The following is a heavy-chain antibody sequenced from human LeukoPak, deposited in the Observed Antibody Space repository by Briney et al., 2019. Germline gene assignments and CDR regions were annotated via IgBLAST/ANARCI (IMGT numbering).Heavy chain of an antibody. CDR3: ARDPEGYSGYDYSPPY. CDR1: GYTLTGYY. Sequence: GASVKASCKASGYTLTGYYMHWVRQAPGQGLEWMGWINPNSGGTNYAQKFQGRVTMTRDTSIGTAYMELSSLRSEDTAVYYCARDPEGYSGYDYSPPYWGQGTLVTVSS. J-gene: IGHJ4*02. CDR2: INPNSGGT. D-gene: IGHD5-12*01. V-gene: IGHV1-2*02.